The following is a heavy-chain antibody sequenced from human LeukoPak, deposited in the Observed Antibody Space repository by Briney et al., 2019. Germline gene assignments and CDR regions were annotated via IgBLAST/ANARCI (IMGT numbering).Heavy chain of an antibody. CDR2: INGYNGNT. Sequence: ASVKVSCKASGYTFTTYGIGWVRPAPRQGLEWLGWINGYNGNTAYAQKLQGRVTMTTDTSTTTAYMELRSLGSDGTAVYYCARGDCIGGNCYPNLDLWGQGTQVTVSS. V-gene: IGHV1-18*01. CDR3: ARGDCIGGNCYPNLDL. D-gene: IGHD2-15*01. CDR1: GYTFTTYG. J-gene: IGHJ4*02.